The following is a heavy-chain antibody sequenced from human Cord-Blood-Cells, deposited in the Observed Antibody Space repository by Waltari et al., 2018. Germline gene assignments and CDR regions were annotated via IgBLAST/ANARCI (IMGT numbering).Heavy chain of an antibody. CDR2: ISWNSGSI. CDR1: GFTFDDYA. Sequence: EVQLVESGGGLVQPGRSLRLSCAASGFTFDDYAMPWVRQAPGKGLGWVSGISWNSGSIGYADSVKGLFTISRDNAKNSLYLQMNSLRAEDTALYYCAKARYSYGYEFDYWGQGTLVTVSS. V-gene: IGHV3-9*01. CDR3: AKARYSYGYEFDY. D-gene: IGHD5-18*01. J-gene: IGHJ4*02.